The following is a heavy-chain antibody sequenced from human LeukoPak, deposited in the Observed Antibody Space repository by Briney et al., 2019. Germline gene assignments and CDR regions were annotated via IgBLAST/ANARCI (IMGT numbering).Heavy chain of an antibody. V-gene: IGHV3-30*03. CDR2: LSFDGSNE. J-gene: IGHJ5*02. CDR1: RFTFSAYG. Sequence: GGSLRLSCVASRFTFSAYGMHWVRQAPGKGLEWVAVLSFDGSNENYAGSVRGRFTISRDNSKNTLYLQMNSLKIEDTAIYYCARGSGYHLVSWGQGTLVTVSS. D-gene: IGHD5-12*01. CDR3: ARGSGYHLVS.